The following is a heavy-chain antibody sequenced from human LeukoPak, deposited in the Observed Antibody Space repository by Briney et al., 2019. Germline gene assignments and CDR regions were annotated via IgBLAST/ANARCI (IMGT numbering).Heavy chain of an antibody. V-gene: IGHV4-34*01. D-gene: IGHD5-18*01. CDR1: GGSFSGYY. J-gene: IGHJ3*02. Sequence: SETLSLTCAVYGGSFSGYYWRWIRQPPGKGLEWIGEINHSGSTNYNPSLKSRVTISVETSKNQFSLKLSSVTAADTAVYYCARGDAAMDAFDIWGQGTMVTVSS. CDR2: INHSGST. CDR3: ARGDAAMDAFDI.